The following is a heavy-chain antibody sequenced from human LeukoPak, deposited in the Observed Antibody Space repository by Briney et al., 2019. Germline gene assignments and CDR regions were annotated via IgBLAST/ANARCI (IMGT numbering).Heavy chain of an antibody. J-gene: IGHJ4*02. CDR2: IYSGGDT. CDR1: GFTVTSNY. D-gene: IGHD6-25*01. CDR3: ARPGYSTGAFDY. V-gene: IGHV3-53*01. Sequence: PGGSLRLSCAASGFTVTSNYMSWLRQAPGKGLEWVSVIYSGGDTYYADSVKGRFTISRDNSKNTLYLQMNSLRAADTAVYYCARPGYSTGAFDYWGQGTLVTVSS.